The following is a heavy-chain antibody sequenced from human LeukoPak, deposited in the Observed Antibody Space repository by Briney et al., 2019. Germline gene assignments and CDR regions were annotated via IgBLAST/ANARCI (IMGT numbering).Heavy chain of an antibody. J-gene: IGHJ4*02. Sequence: GGSLRLSCAASGFTVSSNYMSWVRQAPGKGLEWVSVIYSGGSTYYADSVKGRFTISRDNAKNSLHLQIKSLRAEDTAVYYCARGGSDSRGYFVYYFDYWGQGTLVTVSS. CDR2: IYSGGST. CDR3: ARGGSDSRGYFVYYFDY. V-gene: IGHV3-66*01. D-gene: IGHD3-22*01. CDR1: GFTVSSNY.